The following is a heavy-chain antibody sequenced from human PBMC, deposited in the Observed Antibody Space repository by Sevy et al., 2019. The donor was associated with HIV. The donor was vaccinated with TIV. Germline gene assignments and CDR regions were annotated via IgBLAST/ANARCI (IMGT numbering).Heavy chain of an antibody. CDR3: AKRLHLGELSYNNYDY. CDR2: ISGSGGST. Sequence: GGSLRLSCAASGFTFSSYAMSWVRQAPGKGLEWVSAISGSGGSTYYADSVKGRFTIYRDNSKNTLYLQMNSLRAEDTAVYYCAKRLHLGELSYNNYDYWGQGTLVTVSS. CDR1: GFTFSSYA. D-gene: IGHD3-16*02. V-gene: IGHV3-23*01. J-gene: IGHJ4*02.